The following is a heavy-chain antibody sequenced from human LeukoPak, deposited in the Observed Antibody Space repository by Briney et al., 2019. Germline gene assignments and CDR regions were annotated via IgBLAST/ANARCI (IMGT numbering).Heavy chain of an antibody. CDR3: ARGIVGALYMDV. D-gene: IGHD1-26*01. V-gene: IGHV3-13*01. CDR2: IGTAGDT. J-gene: IGHJ6*03. Sequence: GGSLRLSCAASGFTFSTYDMHWVRQTTGKGLEWVSAIGTAGDTYYPGSVRGRFTISRENAKNFLYLQMNSLRAGDTAVYYCARGIVGALYMDVWGKGTTVTVSS. CDR1: GFTFSTYD.